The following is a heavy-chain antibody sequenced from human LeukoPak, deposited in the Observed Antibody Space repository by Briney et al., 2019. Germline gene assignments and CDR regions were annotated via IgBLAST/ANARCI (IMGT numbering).Heavy chain of an antibody. CDR3: ARGQYSSGWYDFDY. J-gene: IGHJ4*02. CDR1: GFTFSSYA. CDR2: ISYDGSNK. Sequence: PGGSLRLSCAASGFTFSSYAMHWVRQAPGKGLEWVAVISYDGSNKYYADSVKGRFTISRDNAKNSLYLQMNSLRAEDTAVYYCARGQYSSGWYDFDYWGQGTLVTVSS. D-gene: IGHD6-19*01. V-gene: IGHV3-30-3*01.